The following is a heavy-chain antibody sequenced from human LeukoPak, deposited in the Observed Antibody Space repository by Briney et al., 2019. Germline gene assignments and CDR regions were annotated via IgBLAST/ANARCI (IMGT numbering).Heavy chain of an antibody. J-gene: IGHJ6*03. CDR3: AREAAAYYYYMDV. Sequence: KASETLSLTCTVSGGSISSYYWSWIRQPAGKGLEWIGRVYTIGSTNYNPSLKGRVTISVDKSKNQFSLKLSSVTAADTAVYYCAREAAAYYYYMDVWGKGTTVTVSS. CDR2: VYTIGST. CDR1: GGSISSYY. V-gene: IGHV4-4*07.